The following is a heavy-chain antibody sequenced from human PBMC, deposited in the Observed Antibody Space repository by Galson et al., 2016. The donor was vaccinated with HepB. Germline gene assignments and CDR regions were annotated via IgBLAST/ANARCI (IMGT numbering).Heavy chain of an antibody. V-gene: IGHV3-21*01. D-gene: IGHD6-19*01. Sequence: SLRLSCATSGFTFNRYTMNWVRQASGKGLEWVAYISSSSSYIYYADSVKGRFTISRDNAKKSLYLQMNSLRAEDTAVYYCARAPIEVDGMRHYYYGMDVWGQGTSVTVSS. CDR2: ISSSSSYI. CDR1: GFTFNRYT. J-gene: IGHJ6*02. CDR3: ARAPIEVDGMRHYYYGMDV.